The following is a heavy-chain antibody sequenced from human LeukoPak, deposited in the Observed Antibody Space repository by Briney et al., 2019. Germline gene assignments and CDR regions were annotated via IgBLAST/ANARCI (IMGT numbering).Heavy chain of an antibody. CDR2: IPSDGSKI. V-gene: IGHV3-30*02. D-gene: IGHD2-8*01. CDR3: VKDTRTKSQFDY. CDR1: GFTFSSYG. J-gene: IGHJ4*02. Sequence: GGSLRLSCAASGFTFSSYGMHWVRQAPGKGLEWVAFIPSDGSKIYYADSVKGRFTISRDNSKNTVYLQMNSLRAEDTAVYYCVKDTRTKSQFDYWGQGTLATVSS.